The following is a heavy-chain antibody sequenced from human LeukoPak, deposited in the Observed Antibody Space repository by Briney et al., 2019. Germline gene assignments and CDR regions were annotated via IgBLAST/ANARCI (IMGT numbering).Heavy chain of an antibody. V-gene: IGHV4-39*01. Sequence: SETLSLPCTVSGGSISSSRYYWGWIRQPPGRGLEWIGSFYYSGSTYYNPSLKSRVTISVDTSKNQFSLRLSSVTAADTAVYYCARNIAVAGRGDYMDVWGKGTTVTISS. D-gene: IGHD6-19*01. CDR2: FYYSGST. CDR3: ARNIAVAGRGDYMDV. J-gene: IGHJ6*03. CDR1: GGSISSSRYY.